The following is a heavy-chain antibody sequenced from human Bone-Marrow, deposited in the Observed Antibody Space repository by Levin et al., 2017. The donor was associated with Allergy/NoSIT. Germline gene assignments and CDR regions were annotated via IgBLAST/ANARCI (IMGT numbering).Heavy chain of an antibody. D-gene: IGHD5-18*01. Sequence: LSLTCAASGFTFSVSAMHWVRQASGKGLEWVGRIRSKANSYATAYAASVKGRFTISRDDSKNTVYLQMNSLKTEDTAVYYCTRRPDTVIMDFDPWGQGTLVTVSS. CDR1: GFTFSVSA. J-gene: IGHJ5*02. V-gene: IGHV3-73*01. CDR3: TRRPDTVIMDFDP. CDR2: IRSKANSYAT.